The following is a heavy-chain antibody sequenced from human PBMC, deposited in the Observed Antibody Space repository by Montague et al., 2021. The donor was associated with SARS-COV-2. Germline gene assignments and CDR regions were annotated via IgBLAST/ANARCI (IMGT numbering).Heavy chain of an antibody. V-gene: IGHV3-66*01. J-gene: IGHJ6*02. Sequence: SLRLSCAASGFTVSRNYMGWVRQAPGKGPEWVSVIFGGGSTNYADSVKGRFTIPRDISQNTLYLQMNSLRAEDMAVYYCAKGGTSYFYGMDVWGQGTTVAVSS. CDR2: IFGGGST. CDR1: GFTVSRNY. D-gene: IGHD1-26*01. CDR3: AKGGTSYFYGMDV.